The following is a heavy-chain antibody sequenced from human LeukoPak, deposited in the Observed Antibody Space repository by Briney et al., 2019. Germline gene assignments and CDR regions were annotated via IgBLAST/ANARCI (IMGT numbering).Heavy chain of an antibody. CDR3: AGGWGWHTDH. J-gene: IGHJ4*02. Sequence: PGGSLRLSCAASGITFSDYWMTWFRQAPGKGLEWVANINQDSSVRNYVDSVKGRFTISRDNAAKSLSLQMNSLRTEDTAVYYCAGGWGWHTDHWGQGTLVTVSS. CDR1: GITFSDYW. V-gene: IGHV3-7*01. CDR2: INQDSSVR. D-gene: IGHD7-27*01.